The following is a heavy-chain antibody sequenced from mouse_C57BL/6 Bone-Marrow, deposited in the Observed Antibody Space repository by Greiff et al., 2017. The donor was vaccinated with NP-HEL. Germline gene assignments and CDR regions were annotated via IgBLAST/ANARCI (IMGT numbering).Heavy chain of an antibody. J-gene: IGHJ2*01. CDR2: INRDGGST. D-gene: IGHD2-2*01. CDR3: SRRYGYDVDLDY. Sequence: EVKVQESGGGLVQPGESLKLSCESNEYAFPSHDMSWVSQTPEKRLELVAAINRDGGSTNYPDTMERRSIISRDNSNKTPYLQLSSLRSEDTALYDGSRRYGYDVDLDYWGQGTTLTVSS. CDR1: EYAFPSHD. V-gene: IGHV5-2*03.